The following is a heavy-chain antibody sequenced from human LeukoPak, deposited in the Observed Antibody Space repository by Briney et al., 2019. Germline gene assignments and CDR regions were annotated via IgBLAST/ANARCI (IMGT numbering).Heavy chain of an antibody. CDR1: GGTFSSYA. V-gene: IGHV1-69*01. Sequence: SVKVSCKASGGTFSSYAISWVRQAPGQGLEWLGGIIPIFGTANYAQKFQGRVTITADESTSTAYMELSSLRSEDTAVYYCARGQERYYDFWSGYGVWGQETTVTVSS. CDR3: ARGQERYYDFWSGYGV. J-gene: IGHJ6*02. CDR2: IIPIFGTA. D-gene: IGHD3-3*01.